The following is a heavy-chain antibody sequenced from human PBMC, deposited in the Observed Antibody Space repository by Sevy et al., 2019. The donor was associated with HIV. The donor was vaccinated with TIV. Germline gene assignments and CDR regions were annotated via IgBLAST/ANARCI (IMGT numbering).Heavy chain of an antibody. CDR2: FGVSDSAT. CDR1: GFTFRSYA. J-gene: IGHJ4*02. Sequence: GGSLRLSCAASGFTFRSYAMSWVRQAPGRGLEWVSLFGVSDSATYYTDSVRGRFTISRDSSKNTLYLQMTSLRAGDTAVYYCARGSYAAFNLYEYWGQGTLVTVSS. CDR3: ARGSYAAFNLYEY. V-gene: IGHV3-23*01. D-gene: IGHD4-17*01.